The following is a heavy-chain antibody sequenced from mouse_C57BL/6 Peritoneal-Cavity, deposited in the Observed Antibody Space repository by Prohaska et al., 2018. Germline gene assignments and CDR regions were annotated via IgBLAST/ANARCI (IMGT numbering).Heavy chain of an antibody. J-gene: IGHJ1*03. V-gene: IGHV4-1*01. CDR1: GLDFSRYW. D-gene: IGHD4-1*01. Sequence: EVKLLQSGGGLVQPGGSLPLSCAASGLDFSRYWMSWVRRAPGKGLEWIGEINPDSSTINYAPSLKDKFIISRDNAKNTLYLQMSKVRSEDTALYYCASTNWHWYVDVWGTVKTVTVSS. CDR3: ASTNWHWYVDV. CDR2: INPDSSTI.